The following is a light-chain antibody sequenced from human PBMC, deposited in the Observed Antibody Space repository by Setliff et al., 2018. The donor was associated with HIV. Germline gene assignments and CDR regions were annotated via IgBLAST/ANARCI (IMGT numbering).Light chain of an antibody. V-gene: IGLV2-11*01. Sequence: QSVLTQPRSVSGPPGQSVTLSCTGSSSDVGAYNYVSWYQQYPGKAPKLIIYDVSKRPSGVPDRFSGSKSGDTASLTISGLQSEDEADYYCCSYAGTYTYIFGSGTK. CDR3: CSYAGTYTYI. J-gene: IGLJ1*01. CDR1: SSDVGAYNY. CDR2: DVS.